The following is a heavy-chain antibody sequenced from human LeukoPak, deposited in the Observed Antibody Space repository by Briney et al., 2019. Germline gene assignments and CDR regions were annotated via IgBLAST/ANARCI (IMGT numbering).Heavy chain of an antibody. V-gene: IGHV1-3*01. J-gene: IGHJ4*02. CDR1: EYTFTDYA. Sequence: GASVKVSCKASEYTFTDYAINWVRQAPGQRLEWMGWINAGNGNTRYSQRFQGRVTITRDTSASTAYMELSSLTPEDTAVYYCARGRWSATTASYYLDFWGQGTLVTVSS. D-gene: IGHD5-24*01. CDR3: ARGRWSATTASYYLDF. CDR2: INAGNGNT.